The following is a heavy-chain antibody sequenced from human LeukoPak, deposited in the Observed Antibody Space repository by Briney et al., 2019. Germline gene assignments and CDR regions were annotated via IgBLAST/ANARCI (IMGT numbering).Heavy chain of an antibody. CDR3: ARDHDWDYMDV. Sequence: GGSLRLSCAASGFKFSDYRMNWVRQAPGKGLEWVSSISSSSSYIEYADSVKGRFTISRDNTKNSLYLQMNSLRAEDTAVYYCARDHDWDYMDVWGKGTTVTVSS. J-gene: IGHJ6*03. D-gene: IGHD3-9*01. V-gene: IGHV3-21*01. CDR2: ISSSSSYI. CDR1: GFKFSDYR.